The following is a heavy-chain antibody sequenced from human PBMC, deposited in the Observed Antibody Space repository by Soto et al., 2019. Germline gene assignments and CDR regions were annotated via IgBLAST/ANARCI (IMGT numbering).Heavy chain of an antibody. CDR1: GFTFSSYG. D-gene: IGHD3-3*01. CDR2: ISYDGSNK. J-gene: IGHJ4*02. V-gene: IGHV3-30*18. Sequence: QVQLVESGGGVVQPGRSLRLSCAASGFTFSSYGMPWVRQAPGKGLEWVAVISYDGSNKYYADSVKGRFTISRDNSKNTLYLQMNSLRAEDTAVYYCAKDLDLYYFDYWGQGTLVTVSS. CDR3: AKDLDLYYFDY.